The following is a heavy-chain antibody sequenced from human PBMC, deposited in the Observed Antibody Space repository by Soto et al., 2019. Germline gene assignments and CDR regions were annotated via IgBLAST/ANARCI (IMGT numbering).Heavy chain of an antibody. J-gene: IGHJ6*02. CDR3: ARGLPGYYGKEG. CDR1: GFTFSNYW. D-gene: IGHD4-17*01. V-gene: IGHV3-74*01. CDR2: IKGDGSRI. Sequence: EVQLVESGGGLVQPGGSLRLSCAASGFTFSNYWIHWVRQAPGKGLVWVSRIKGDGSRIDYADSVKGRFTISRDNAENTVYVQMNSLGDEDAAVYYCARGLPGYYGKEGWGQGTTVTVSS.